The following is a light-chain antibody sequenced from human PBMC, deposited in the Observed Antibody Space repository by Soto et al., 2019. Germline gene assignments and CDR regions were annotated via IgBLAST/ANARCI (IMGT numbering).Light chain of an antibody. CDR2: KAS. CDR1: QSISNW. J-gene: IGKJ4*01. Sequence: DIQMTQSPSTLSASVGDRATITCRASQSISNWLAWYQQKPGKAPKLLIYKASSLESGVTSRLSGRGSWTEFTLTISSLQTDDFATYYCQQYNSYPLTFGGGTKVEIK. CDR3: QQYNSYPLT. V-gene: IGKV1-5*03.